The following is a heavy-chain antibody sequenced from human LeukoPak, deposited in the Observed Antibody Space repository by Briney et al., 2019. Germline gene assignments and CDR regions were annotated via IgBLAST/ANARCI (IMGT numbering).Heavy chain of an antibody. V-gene: IGHV3-74*01. CDR2: INSDGSST. CDR1: GFTFSDYW. D-gene: IGHD5-18*01. CDR3: ASAIQLWSYIDY. J-gene: IGHJ4*02. Sequence: GGSLRLSCAASGFTFSDYWMHWVRQAPGKGLVWVSRINSDGSSTSYADSVKGRFTISRDNAKNTLYLQMNSLRDEDTAVYYCASAIQLWSYIDYWGQGTLVTVSS.